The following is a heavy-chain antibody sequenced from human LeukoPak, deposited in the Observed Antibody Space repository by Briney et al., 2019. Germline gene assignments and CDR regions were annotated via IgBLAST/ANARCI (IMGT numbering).Heavy chain of an antibody. CDR3: ARMGMNCSSASCYFYFQH. Sequence: ASVKVSCKASGYTFTTYYIHWVRQAPGHGLEWMGVINPSGGSTSYAQKFQGRVTMTTDTSTSTVYMELSSLRSDDTAVYYCARMGMNCSSASCYFYFQHWGQGTLVTVSS. V-gene: IGHV1-46*01. CDR2: INPSGGST. J-gene: IGHJ1*01. D-gene: IGHD2-2*01. CDR1: GYTFTTYY.